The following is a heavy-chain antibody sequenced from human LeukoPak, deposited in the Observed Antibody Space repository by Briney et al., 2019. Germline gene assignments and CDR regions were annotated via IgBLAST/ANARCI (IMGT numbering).Heavy chain of an antibody. J-gene: IGHJ4*02. CDR1: GFTFSNYW. D-gene: IGHD3-16*01. CDR2: INSDGSST. CDR3: AKIPQVATYTVPNFDF. Sequence: GGSLRLSCAASGFTFSNYWMHWVRQAPGKGLVWVSRINSDGSSTSYADSVKGRFTISRDNAKNTLYLQMNGLRVEDTAVYYCAKIPQVATYTVPNFDFWGQGTLVTVSS. V-gene: IGHV3-74*01.